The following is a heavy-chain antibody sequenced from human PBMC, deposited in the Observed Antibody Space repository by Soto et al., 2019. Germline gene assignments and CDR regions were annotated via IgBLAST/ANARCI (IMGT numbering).Heavy chain of an antibody. V-gene: IGHV4-4*07. D-gene: IGHD6-19*01. CDR3: ARETVAGTGNWFDP. Sequence: SETLSLTCTVSGGSISTYYWNWIRQPAGKRLEWLGRIYTSGYTKYNPSLKSRVTMSLDTSKRQFSLKLSSVTAADTAVYYCARETVAGTGNWFDPWGQGILVTVSA. CDR2: IYTSGYT. J-gene: IGHJ5*02. CDR1: GGSISTYY.